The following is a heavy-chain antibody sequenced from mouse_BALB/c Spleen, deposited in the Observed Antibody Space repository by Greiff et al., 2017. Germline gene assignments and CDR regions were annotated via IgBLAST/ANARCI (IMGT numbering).Heavy chain of an antibody. V-gene: IGHV2-6-7*01. J-gene: IGHJ4*01. Sequence: QVQLKESGPGLVAPSQSLSITCTVSGFSLTGYGVNWVRQPPGKGLEWLGMIWGDGSTDYNSALKSRLSISKVNSKSQVFLKMHSLQTYDTSRYYCARDQCLPYAMDYWGQGTSVTVSS. CDR3: ARDQCLPYAMDY. CDR1: GFSLTGYG. CDR2: IWGDGST.